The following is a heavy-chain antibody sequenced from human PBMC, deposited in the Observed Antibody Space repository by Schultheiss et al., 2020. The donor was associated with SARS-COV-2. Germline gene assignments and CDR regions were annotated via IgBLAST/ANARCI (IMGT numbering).Heavy chain of an antibody. CDR3: ARTIGYYFDY. Sequence: SGPTLVKPTQTLTLTCTFSGFSLSTSGVRVSWIRQSPGRALEWLARIDWNDNKFYSTSLKTRLSISKDTSKNQVALTMTNMDPVDTATYYCARTIGYYFDYWGQGTLVTVSS. D-gene: IGHD3-16*01. CDR2: IDWNDNK. V-gene: IGHV2-70*04. J-gene: IGHJ4*02. CDR1: GFSLSTSGVR.